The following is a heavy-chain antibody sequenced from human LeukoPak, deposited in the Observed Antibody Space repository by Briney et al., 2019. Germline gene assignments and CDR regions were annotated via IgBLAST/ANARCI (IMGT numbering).Heavy chain of an antibody. J-gene: IGHJ4*02. CDR1: GYTFTNYG. V-gene: IGHV1-18*01. D-gene: IGHD4-17*01. CDR2: ISAYNGNT. Sequence: ASVKVSCKASGYTFTNYGVSWVRQAPGQGLEWMGWISAYNGNTDYAQKLQGRVTMTEDTSTDTAYMELSSLYFEDTAVYYCATLEPEPGDFGGLAYWGQGTLVTVSS. CDR3: ATLEPEPGDFGGLAY.